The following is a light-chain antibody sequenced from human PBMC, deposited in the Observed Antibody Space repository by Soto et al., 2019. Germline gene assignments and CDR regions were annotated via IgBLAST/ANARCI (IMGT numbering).Light chain of an antibody. Sequence: ELVLTQSPGTLSLSPGERATLSCRASQSVSNSYLAWYQQKPGQAPRLLIYGVSSRATGIPDRFSGSGSGTDLSLTISRLEPEDFAVYYCHQYGSSPYTFGQGTKLEI. J-gene: IGKJ2*01. CDR2: GVS. CDR1: QSVSNSY. CDR3: HQYGSSPYT. V-gene: IGKV3-20*01.